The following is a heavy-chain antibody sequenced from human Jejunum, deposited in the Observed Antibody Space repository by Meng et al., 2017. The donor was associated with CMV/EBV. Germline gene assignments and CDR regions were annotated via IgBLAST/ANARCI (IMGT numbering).Heavy chain of an antibody. Sequence: LSCSTSVFPFPGHSLRWVRRAPGKGLRWVAGLTGRGGNTYSADSVKGRFTISRDNSKNTLYLQMNSLRADDTAVYYCARLSDSWGQGTLVTVSS. CDR3: ARLSDS. CDR1: VFPFPGHS. CDR2: LTGRGGNT. V-gene: IGHV3-23*01. D-gene: IGHD2-15*01. J-gene: IGHJ4*02.